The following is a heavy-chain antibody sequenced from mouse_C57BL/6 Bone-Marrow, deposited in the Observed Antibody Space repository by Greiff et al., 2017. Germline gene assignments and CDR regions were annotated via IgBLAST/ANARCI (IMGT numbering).Heavy chain of an antibody. CDR1: GFTFSDYG. CDR2: ISNLAYSI. J-gene: IGHJ3*01. V-gene: IGHV5-15*01. CDR3: ARGVSFAY. Sequence: EVMLVESGGGLVQPGGSLKLSCAASGFTFSDYGMAWVRQAPRKGPEGVAFISNLAYSIYYADTVTGRFTISRENAKNTLYLEMSSLRSEDTAMYYCARGVSFAYWGQGTLVTVSA.